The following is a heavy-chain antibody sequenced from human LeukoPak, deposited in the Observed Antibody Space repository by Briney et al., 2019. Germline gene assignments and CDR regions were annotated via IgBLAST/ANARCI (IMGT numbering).Heavy chain of an antibody. J-gene: IGHJ4*02. V-gene: IGHV1-69*05. CDR3: ARPHRYCSSTSCYHAASWDY. Sequence: SVKVSCKASGGTFSSYAISWVRQAPGQGLEWMGGIIPIFGTANYAQKFQGRVTITTDESTSTAYMELSSLRSEDTAVYYCARPHRYCSSTSCYHAASWDYWGQGILVTVSS. D-gene: IGHD2-2*01. CDR1: GGTFSSYA. CDR2: IIPIFGTA.